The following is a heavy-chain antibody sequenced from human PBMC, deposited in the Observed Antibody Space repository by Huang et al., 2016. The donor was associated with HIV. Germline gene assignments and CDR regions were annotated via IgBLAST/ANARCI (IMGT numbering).Heavy chain of an antibody. V-gene: IGHV3-30-3*01. CDR3: ARDLWLRDLYYYYYMDV. CDR1: RFTFSNYA. CDR2: ISYAGSNK. J-gene: IGHJ6*03. D-gene: IGHD5-12*01. Sequence: QVQLVESGGGVVQPGRSLRPSCAASRFTFSNYARHWVRQAPGKGLEWVAVISYAGSNKYYADSVKGRFTISRDNSKNTLYLQMNSLRAEDTAVYYCARDLWLRDLYYYYYMDVWGKGTTVTVSS.